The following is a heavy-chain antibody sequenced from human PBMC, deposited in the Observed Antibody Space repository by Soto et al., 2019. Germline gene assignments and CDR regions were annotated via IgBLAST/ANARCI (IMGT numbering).Heavy chain of an antibody. CDR1: GYTFTSYG. V-gene: IGHV1-18*01. J-gene: IGHJ5*02. Sequence: ASVKVSCKASGYTFTSYGISWVRQAPGQGLEWMGWISAYNGNTNYAQKFQGWVTMTRDTSISTAYMELSRLRSDDTAVYYCARDLGYYDSSGYYENWFDPWGQGTLVTSPQ. CDR3: ARDLGYYDSSGYYENWFDP. CDR2: ISAYNGNT. D-gene: IGHD3-22*01.